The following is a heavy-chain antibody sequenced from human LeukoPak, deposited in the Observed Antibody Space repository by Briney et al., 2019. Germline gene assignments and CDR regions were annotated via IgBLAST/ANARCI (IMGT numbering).Heavy chain of an antibody. Sequence: SQTLSLTCAISGDSVSSNSAAWNWIRQSPSRGLEWLGRTYYRSKWYNDYAVSVKSRMTINPDTSKNQFSLQVKSVTPEDTAVYYCARDYGDWFYFDYWGQGTLVTVSS. D-gene: IGHD4-17*01. J-gene: IGHJ4*02. CDR3: ARDYGDWFYFDY. CDR2: TYYRSKWYN. CDR1: GDSVSSNSAA. V-gene: IGHV6-1*01.